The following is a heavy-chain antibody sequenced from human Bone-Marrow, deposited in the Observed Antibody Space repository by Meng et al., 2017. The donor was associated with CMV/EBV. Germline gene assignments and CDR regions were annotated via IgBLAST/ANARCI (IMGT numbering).Heavy chain of an antibody. CDR3: AKAGDYGDAYYFDY. Sequence: ASGFTFSSDGMHWVRQAPGKGLEWVAVISYDGSNKYYADSVKGRFTISRDNSKNTLYLQMNSLRAEDTAVYYCAKAGDYGDAYYFDYWGQGTLVTVSS. CDR2: ISYDGSNK. CDR1: GFTFSSDG. V-gene: IGHV3-30*18. D-gene: IGHD4-17*01. J-gene: IGHJ4*02.